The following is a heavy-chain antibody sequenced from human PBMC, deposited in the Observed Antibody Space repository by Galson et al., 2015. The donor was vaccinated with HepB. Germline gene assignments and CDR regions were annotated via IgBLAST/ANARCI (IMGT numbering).Heavy chain of an antibody. J-gene: IGHJ4*02. CDR2: ISGSGGST. CDR3: AKDRADYDFWSGYSPYYFDY. CDR1: GFTFSSYA. Sequence: SLRLSCAASGFTFSSYAMSWVRQAPGKGLGWVSAISGSGGSTYYADSVKGRFTISRDNSKNTLYLQMNSLRAEDTAVYYCAKDRADYDFWSGYSPYYFDYWGQGTLVTVSS. V-gene: IGHV3-23*01. D-gene: IGHD3-3*01.